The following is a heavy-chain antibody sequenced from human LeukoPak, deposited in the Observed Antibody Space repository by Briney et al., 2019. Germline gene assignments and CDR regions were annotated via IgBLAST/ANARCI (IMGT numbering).Heavy chain of an antibody. V-gene: IGHV1-2*02. CDR1: GYTFTGYY. CDR3: ARVLDYGDFHVDY. CDR2: INPNSGGT. Sequence: ASVKVSCKASGYTFTGYYMHWVRQAPGQGLEWMGWINPNSGGTNYAQKFQGRVTMTRDTSISTAYMELSRLRSDDTAVYYCARVLDYGDFHVDYWVQGTLVTVSS. J-gene: IGHJ4*02. D-gene: IGHD4-17*01.